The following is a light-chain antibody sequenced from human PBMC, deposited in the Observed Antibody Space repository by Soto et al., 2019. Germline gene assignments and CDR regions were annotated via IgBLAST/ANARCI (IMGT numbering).Light chain of an antibody. CDR1: QSVSSN. Sequence: EIVMTHSTATLSVSKRVSAIHSCRASQSVSSNLAWYQQKPGQAPRLLIYGASTRATGIPARFSGSGSGTEFTLTISSLQSEDFAVYYCQQYNKLWTFGQGTKVDI. J-gene: IGKJ1*01. CDR2: GAS. V-gene: IGKV3-15*01. CDR3: QQYNKLWT.